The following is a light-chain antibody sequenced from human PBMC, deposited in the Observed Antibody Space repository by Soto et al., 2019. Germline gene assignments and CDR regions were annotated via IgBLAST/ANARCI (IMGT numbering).Light chain of an antibody. CDR1: QSRLHITGETF. J-gene: IGKJ5*01. CDR2: EVS. V-gene: IGKV2-29*01. Sequence: PGQPAYISFNSSQSRLHITGETFLSWYLQKPGQSPQLLIYEVSTRVSGVPARFSGSGSGTEFTLTISSLQSEDFAVYYCQQYNNWPSITFGQGTRLEIK. CDR3: QQYNNWPSIT.